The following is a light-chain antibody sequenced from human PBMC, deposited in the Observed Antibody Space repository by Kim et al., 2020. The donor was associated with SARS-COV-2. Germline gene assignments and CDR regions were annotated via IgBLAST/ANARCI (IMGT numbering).Light chain of an antibody. J-gene: IGLJ3*02. V-gene: IGLV2-14*03. CDR1: SSDVGGYNY. Sequence: QPASVSGSPGQSITISCTGTSSDVGGYNYVSWYQHHPGKAPKLMIYDVSKRPSGVSHRFSGSKSGNTASLTISGLQAEDEADYYCSSYTSSSTWVFGGGTQLTVL. CDR2: DVS. CDR3: SSYTSSSTWV.